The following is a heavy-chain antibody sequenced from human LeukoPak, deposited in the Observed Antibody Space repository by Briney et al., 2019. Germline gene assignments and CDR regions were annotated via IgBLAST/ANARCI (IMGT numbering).Heavy chain of an antibody. CDR2: INPNSGGT. J-gene: IGHJ6*03. V-gene: IGHV1-2*02. D-gene: IGHD4-17*01. Sequence: ASVKVSCKASGYTFTGYYMHWVRQAPGQGLEWMGWINPNSGGTNYAQKFQGRVTMTRDTSISTAYMELSSLRSDDTAVYYCSRGGDDYGDYESNYYYYYMDVWGQGTTVAVSS. CDR1: GYTFTGYY. CDR3: SRGGDDYGDYESNYYYYYMDV.